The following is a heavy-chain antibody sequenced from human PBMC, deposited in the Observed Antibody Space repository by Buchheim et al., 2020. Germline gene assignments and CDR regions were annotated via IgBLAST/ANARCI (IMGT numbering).Heavy chain of an antibody. CDR2: IYYSGST. CDR3: ARAGIHKNIAVAGSELVY. V-gene: IGHV4-59*01. D-gene: IGHD6-19*01. Sequence: QVQLQESGPGLVKPSETLSLTCTVSGGSISSYYWSWIRQPPGKGLEWIGYIYYSGSTNYNPSLKSRVTISVDTSKNQFSLKLSSVTAADTAVYYCARAGIHKNIAVAGSELVYWGQGTL. J-gene: IGHJ4*02. CDR1: GGSISSYY.